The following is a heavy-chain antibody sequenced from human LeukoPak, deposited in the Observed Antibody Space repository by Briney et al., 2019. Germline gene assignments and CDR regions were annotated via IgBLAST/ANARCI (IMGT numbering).Heavy chain of an antibody. CDR3: ARLRYCSGSSCYSFDY. J-gene: IGHJ4*02. V-gene: IGHV5-51*01. CDR1: GYSFTSYW. Sequence: GGSLKISCKGSGYSFTSYWIGWVRQMPGKGLEWMGIIYPGDSDTRYSPSFQGQVTISADKSISTAYLQWSSLKASDTAMYYCARLRYCSGSSCYSFDYWGQGTLVTVSS. CDR2: IYPGDSDT. D-gene: IGHD2-15*01.